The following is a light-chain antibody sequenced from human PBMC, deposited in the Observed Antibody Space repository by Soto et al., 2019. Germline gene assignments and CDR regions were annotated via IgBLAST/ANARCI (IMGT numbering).Light chain of an antibody. CDR2: DAS. J-gene: IGKJ1*01. Sequence: EIVMTQSPATLSVSPGERATLSCRASQSVSSNLAWYQQKVGQAPRVLIYDASTRATGIPGRFSGSGSGTEFTLIISSLQSEDFAVYYCQQYNNWPETFGQGTKVEIK. CDR1: QSVSSN. CDR3: QQYNNWPET. V-gene: IGKV3-15*01.